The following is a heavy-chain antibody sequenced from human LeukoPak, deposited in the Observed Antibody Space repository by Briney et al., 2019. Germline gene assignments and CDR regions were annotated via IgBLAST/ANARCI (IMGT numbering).Heavy chain of an antibody. CDR3: ARDRYSSSWFDI. CDR2: ISSSSSFT. V-gene: IGHV3-11*05. Sequence: GGSLRLSCAASGFTFSDHYMSWIRQAPGKGLEWVSYISSSSSFTNYADSVKGRFTISRDNAKTSLYLQMNSLRAEDTAVYYCARDRYSSSWFDIWGQGTKVTVSS. CDR1: GFTFSDHY. D-gene: IGHD6-13*01. J-gene: IGHJ3*02.